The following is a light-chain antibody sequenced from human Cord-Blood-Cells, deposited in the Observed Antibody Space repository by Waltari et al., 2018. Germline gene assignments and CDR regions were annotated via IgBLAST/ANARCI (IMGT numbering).Light chain of an antibody. J-gene: IGLJ2*01. Sequence: QSALTQPASVSGSPGQSITIPCTGNSSDVGGYNYVPWYQQHPGKAPKLMIYDVSNRPSGVSNRFSGSKSGNTASLTISGLQAEDEADYYCSSYTSSSTVVFGGGTKLTVL. CDR1: SSDVGGYNY. CDR3: SSYTSSSTVV. CDR2: DVS. V-gene: IGLV2-14*01.